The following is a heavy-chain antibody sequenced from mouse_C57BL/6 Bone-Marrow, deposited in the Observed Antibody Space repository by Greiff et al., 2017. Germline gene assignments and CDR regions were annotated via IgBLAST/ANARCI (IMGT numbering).Heavy chain of an antibody. Sequence: VQLQHSGAELVKPGASVKLSCKASGYIFTEYTIHWVKQRSGQGLEWIGWFYPGRGSIKYNERFKDKATLTADKSSNTVYMELSRLTSEDSAVYFCARHERYYDYEGYFDYWGQGTTLTVSS. J-gene: IGHJ2*01. V-gene: IGHV1-62-2*01. D-gene: IGHD2-4*01. CDR1: GYIFTEYT. CDR3: ARHERYYDYEGYFDY. CDR2: FYPGRGSI.